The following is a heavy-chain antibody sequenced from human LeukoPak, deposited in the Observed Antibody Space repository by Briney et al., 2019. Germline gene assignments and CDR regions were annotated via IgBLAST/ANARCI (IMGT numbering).Heavy chain of an antibody. CDR2: IRLRDGGT. J-gene: IGHJ4*02. CDR3: ARADWVGSGHAGFYSDY. D-gene: IGHD5-12*01. Sequence: ASVKVSCKASRFTYNTYYLYWMRQAPGQGLEWMGWIRLRDGGTIYAQRFQDRFIMTTDPSTNTASMELRSLTSDDTAVYFCARADWVGSGHAGFYSDYWGQGTLVTVSS. V-gene: IGHV1-2*02. CDR1: RFTYNTYY.